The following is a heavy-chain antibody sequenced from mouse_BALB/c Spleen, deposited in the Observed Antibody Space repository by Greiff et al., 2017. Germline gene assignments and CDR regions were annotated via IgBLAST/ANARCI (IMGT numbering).Heavy chain of an antibody. CDR2: IYPGDGDT. D-gene: IGHD2-14*01. Sequence: QVHVKQSGAELVRPGSSVKISCKASGYAFSSYWMNWVKQRPGQGLEWIGQIYPGDGDTNYNGKFKGKATLTADKSSSTAYMQLSSLTSEDSAVYFCAREEVRRLDYWGQGTTLTVSS. CDR3: AREEVRRLDY. J-gene: IGHJ2*01. CDR1: GYAFSSYW. V-gene: IGHV1-80*01.